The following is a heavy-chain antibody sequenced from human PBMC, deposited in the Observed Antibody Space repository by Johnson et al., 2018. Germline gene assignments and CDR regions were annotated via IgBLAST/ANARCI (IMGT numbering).Heavy chain of an antibody. Sequence: VQLQESGGGLVQPGGSLRLSCAASGFTFSSYWMHWVRQAPGKGLVWVSRINSDGSSTSYADSVKGRFTISRDNAKNTLYLQMNSLRAEDPAGYSCARVGRPYCGGDCYPYWYFDLWGRGTLVTVSS. CDR1: GFTFSSYW. J-gene: IGHJ2*01. CDR2: INSDGSST. CDR3: ARVGRPYCGGDCYPYWYFDL. V-gene: IGHV3-74*01. D-gene: IGHD2-21*02.